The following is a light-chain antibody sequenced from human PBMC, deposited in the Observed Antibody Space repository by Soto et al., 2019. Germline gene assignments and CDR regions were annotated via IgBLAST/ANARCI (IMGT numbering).Light chain of an antibody. CDR1: HSVSSN. J-gene: IGKJ2*01. Sequence: EIVMTQSPATLSVSPGERATLSCRASHSVSSNLAWYQQKPGQAPRLLIYGASTRATGVPARFSGSGSGTDFTLTISGLQSEDFAVYYCQQYNNWPPYTFGQGTKLEIK. CDR3: QQYNNWPPYT. V-gene: IGKV3-15*01. CDR2: GAS.